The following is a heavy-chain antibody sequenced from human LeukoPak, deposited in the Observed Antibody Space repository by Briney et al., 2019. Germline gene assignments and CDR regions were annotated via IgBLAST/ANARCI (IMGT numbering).Heavy chain of an antibody. J-gene: IGHJ4*02. CDR3: AVDSSGYYLRFSY. Sequence: ASVKVSCKASGGTFSSYTISWVRQAPGQGLEWMGRIIPILGIANYAQKFQGRVTITADKSTSTAYMELSSLGSEDTAVYYCAVDSSGYYLRFSYWGQGTLVTVSS. CDR1: GGTFSSYT. D-gene: IGHD3-22*01. CDR2: IIPILGIA. V-gene: IGHV1-69*02.